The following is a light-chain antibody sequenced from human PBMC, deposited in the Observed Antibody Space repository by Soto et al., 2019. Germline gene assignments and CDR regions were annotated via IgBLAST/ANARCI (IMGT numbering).Light chain of an antibody. CDR3: SSYTSSSTLV. J-gene: IGLJ1*01. CDR1: SSDVGGYNY. Sequence: QSALTQPASVSASPGQSITISCTGTSSDVGGYNYVSWYQQHPGKAPKLMIYDVSNRPSGVSNRFSGSKSGNTASLTISGLQAEDEADYYRSSYTSSSTLVFGTGTKVTVL. CDR2: DVS. V-gene: IGLV2-14*01.